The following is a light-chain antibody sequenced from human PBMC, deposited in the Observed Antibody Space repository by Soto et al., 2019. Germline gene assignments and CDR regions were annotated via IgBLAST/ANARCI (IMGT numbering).Light chain of an antibody. Sequence: EIVMTQSPATLSVSPGQRATVSCRVSQSVTSDFLVWYQQKHAQAPRVLIYGASSRATGIPDRFSGSGSGTDFTLTISSLEPEDFAVYYCQQRNYWQVTFGQGTRLEI. V-gene: IGKV3D-20*02. CDR1: QSVTSDF. J-gene: IGKJ5*01. CDR2: GAS. CDR3: QQRNYWQVT.